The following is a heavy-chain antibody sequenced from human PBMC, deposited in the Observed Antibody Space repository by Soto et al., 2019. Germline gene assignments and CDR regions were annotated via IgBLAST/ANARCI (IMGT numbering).Heavy chain of an antibody. CDR3: ARWPQPRYTADPYAVDV. CDR2: IVPSLDTT. V-gene: IGHV1-69*11. J-gene: IGHJ6*02. D-gene: IGHD3-16*02. CDR1: GGTFSSSG. Sequence: QVHLVQSGTEVKKPGSSVKVSCKASGGTFSSSGFSWVRQAPGQGLEWMGMIVPSLDTTNYAQKFQARVTITADEVTSTAYMEWRSLRSEDTAVYYCARWPQPRYTADPYAVDVWGQGPRVIVSS.